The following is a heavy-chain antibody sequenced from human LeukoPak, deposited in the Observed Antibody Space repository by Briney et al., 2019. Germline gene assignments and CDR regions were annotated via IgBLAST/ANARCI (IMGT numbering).Heavy chain of an antibody. CDR1: GGSLSGSY. V-gene: IGHV4-4*07. J-gene: IGHJ3*02. CDR3: ARGDTSFYDAFDI. CDR2: IFPNGRT. D-gene: IGHD2-2*01. Sequence: PSETLSLTCTVSGGSLSGSYWSWVRRPAGKGLEWIGRIFPNGRTNIHPFLKSRVTMSVDRSIHQFSLRLTSVTAADTAVYYCARGDTSFYDAFDIWGQGTKVTVAS.